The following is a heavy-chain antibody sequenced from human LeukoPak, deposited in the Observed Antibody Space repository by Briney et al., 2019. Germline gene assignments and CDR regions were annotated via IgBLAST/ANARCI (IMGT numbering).Heavy chain of an antibody. CDR1: GFTFSDYY. Sequence: GGSLRLSCAASGFTFSDYYMSWIRQAPGKGLEWVSYISSSSYTNYADSVKGRFTISRDNAKNSLYLQMNSLRAEDTAVYYCARISSSYSFEGMDVWGQGTTVTVSS. CDR2: ISSSSYT. V-gene: IGHV3-11*06. D-gene: IGHD6-13*01. CDR3: ARISSSYSFEGMDV. J-gene: IGHJ6*02.